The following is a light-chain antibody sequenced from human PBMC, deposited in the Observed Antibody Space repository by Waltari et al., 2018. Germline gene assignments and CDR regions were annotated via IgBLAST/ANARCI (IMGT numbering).Light chain of an antibody. CDR2: GPD. J-gene: IGLJ2*01. CDR3: HSRETFSTRL. Sequence: SSDLTQDPSVSVALGQTVRITCPGDTLRRYYASWYQQRPGQAPILVLYGPDNRPSGIPDRFSGSTSGNTASLTITGAQAEDEADYYCHSRETFSTRLFGGGTRLTV. CDR1: TLRRYY. V-gene: IGLV3-19*01.